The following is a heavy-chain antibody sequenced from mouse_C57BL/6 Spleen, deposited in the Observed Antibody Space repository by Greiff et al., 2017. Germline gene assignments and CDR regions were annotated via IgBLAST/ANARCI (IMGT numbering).Heavy chain of an antibody. Sequence: QVQLKQPGAELVRPGSSVKLSCKASGYTFTSYWMHWVKQRPIQGLEWIGNIDPSDSETHYNQKFKDKATLTVDKSSSTAYMQLSSLTSEDSAVYYCARRHYGSSSFDYWGQGTTLTVSS. V-gene: IGHV1-52*01. CDR2: IDPSDSET. J-gene: IGHJ2*01. D-gene: IGHD1-1*01. CDR1: GYTFTSYW. CDR3: ARRHYGSSSFDY.